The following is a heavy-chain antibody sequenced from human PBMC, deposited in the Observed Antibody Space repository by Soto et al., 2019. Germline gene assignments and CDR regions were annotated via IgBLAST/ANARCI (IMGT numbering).Heavy chain of an antibody. D-gene: IGHD3-10*01. Sequence: QVQLVESGGGVVQPGRSLRLSCVASGFTFSSYGMHWVRQAPGKGLEWVAVIWYDGSNKYYADSVKGRFTISRDNSKNTRYLQVNSLRAEDTAVYFCARDRVGLLWFGESYGRDVWGQGTTVTVSS. CDR2: IWYDGSNK. J-gene: IGHJ6*02. CDR1: GFTFSSYG. CDR3: ARDRVGLLWFGESYGRDV. V-gene: IGHV3-33*01.